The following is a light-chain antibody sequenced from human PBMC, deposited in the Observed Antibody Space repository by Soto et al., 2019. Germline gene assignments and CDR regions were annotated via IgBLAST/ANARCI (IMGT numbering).Light chain of an antibody. CDR1: QSVSSAY. Sequence: EIVLTQSPGTLSLSPWDRATLPCRASQSVSSAYVAWYQQKPGQAPRLLIYDVSNRASGIPARFSGSGSETDFTLTISSLEPEDFAVYYCQQRSDWPLTFGQGTRLEIK. CDR2: DVS. J-gene: IGKJ5*01. V-gene: IGKV3-11*01. CDR3: QQRSDWPLT.